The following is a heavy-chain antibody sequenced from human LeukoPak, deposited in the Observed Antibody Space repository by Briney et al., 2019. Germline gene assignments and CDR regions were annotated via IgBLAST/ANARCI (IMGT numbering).Heavy chain of an antibody. Sequence: PGGSLRLSCAASGFTFSDYYMSWIRQAPGKGLEWVSYISSSGSTIYYADSVKGRFTISRDDAKNSLYLQMNSLRAEDTAVYYCAREPITPTGYYMDVWGKGTTVTISS. CDR3: AREPITPTGYYMDV. V-gene: IGHV3-11*01. CDR2: ISSSGSTI. CDR1: GFTFSDYY. J-gene: IGHJ6*03. D-gene: IGHD3-10*01.